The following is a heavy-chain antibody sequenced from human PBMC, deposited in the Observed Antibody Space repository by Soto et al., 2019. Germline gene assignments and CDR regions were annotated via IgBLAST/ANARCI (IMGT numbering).Heavy chain of an antibody. CDR1: GFTFSSYG. CDR2: ISYDGSNK. Sequence: GGSLRLSCAASGFTFSSYGMHWVRQAPGKGLEWVAVISYDGSNKYYADSLKGRFTVPRDNSKNTLYLQMSSLRAEDTAVYYCVKDGSSGWPYYYGMDVWGQGTTVTVSS. D-gene: IGHD6-19*01. V-gene: IGHV3-30*18. J-gene: IGHJ6*02. CDR3: VKDGSSGWPYYYGMDV.